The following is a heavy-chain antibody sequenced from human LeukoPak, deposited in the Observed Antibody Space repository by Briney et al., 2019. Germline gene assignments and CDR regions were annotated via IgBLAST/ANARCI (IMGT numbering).Heavy chain of an antibody. CDR2: ISGSGGST. D-gene: IGHD3-22*01. Sequence: GGSLRLSCAASGFTFSSYAMSWVRQAPGKGLEWVSAISGSGGSTYYADSVKGRFTISRDNSKNTLYLQMNSLRAEDTAVYYCAKDSGYYDSSGYSHAFDIWGQGTMATVSS. CDR1: GFTFSSYA. V-gene: IGHV3-23*01. CDR3: AKDSGYYDSSGYSHAFDI. J-gene: IGHJ3*02.